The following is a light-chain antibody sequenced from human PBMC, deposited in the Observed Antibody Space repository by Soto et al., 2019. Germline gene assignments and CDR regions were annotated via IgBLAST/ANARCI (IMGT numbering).Light chain of an antibody. CDR2: AAS. CDR1: QNIFDF. V-gene: IGKV1-39*01. CDR3: QQTYNTPQT. J-gene: IGKJ1*01. Sequence: DTQMTQSPSSLSASVADRVTITCRASQNIFDFLNWYQQKPGKAPKLLLYAASSLKSGVTSSFSGSGSGTDFTLTISSLQPEDFATYYCQQTYNTPQTFGQGTKVDI.